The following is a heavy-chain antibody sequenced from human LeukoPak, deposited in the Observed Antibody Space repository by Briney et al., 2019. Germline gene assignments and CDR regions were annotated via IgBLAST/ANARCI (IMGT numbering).Heavy chain of an antibody. CDR1: GFTFSRYT. D-gene: IGHD5-18*01. CDR3: ARHLSGVTGYTYGRGIDY. J-gene: IGHJ4*02. CDR2: ITGSTSII. V-gene: IGHV3-48*01. Sequence: GGSLRLSCAASGFTFSRYTMNWIRQAPGKGLEWVSYITGSTSIIYYADSVKGRFTISRDNAKNSLFLQMNSLRAEDTAVYYCARHLSGVTGYTYGRGIDYWGQGTLVTVSS.